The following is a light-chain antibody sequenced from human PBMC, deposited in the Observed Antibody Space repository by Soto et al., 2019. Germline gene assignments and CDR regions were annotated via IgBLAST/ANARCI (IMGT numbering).Light chain of an antibody. CDR1: QSISSY. CDR3: QQSYSTPQT. CDR2: AAS. Sequence: DIQMTQSPSSLSASVGDRVTITCRASQSISSYLNWYQQKPGKAPKLLIYAASILQSGVPSRFSGSGSGTDFTLTISSLQPEDFATYYCQQSYSTPQTFGGGTKVEIK. J-gene: IGKJ4*01. V-gene: IGKV1-39*01.